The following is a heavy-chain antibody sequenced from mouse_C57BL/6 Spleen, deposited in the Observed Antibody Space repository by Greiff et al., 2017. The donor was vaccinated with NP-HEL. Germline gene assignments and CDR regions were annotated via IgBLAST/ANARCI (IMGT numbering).Heavy chain of an antibody. J-gene: IGHJ4*01. CDR3: TRSAGGYAMDY. CDR2: IDPETGGT. V-gene: IGHV1-15*01. CDR1: GYTFTDYE. Sequence: QVQLQQSGAELVRPGASVTLSCKASGYTFTDYEMHWVKQTPVHGLEWIGAIDPETGGTAYNQKFKGKAILTADKSSSTAYMELRSLTSEDSAVYYCTRSAGGYAMDYWGQGTSVTVSS.